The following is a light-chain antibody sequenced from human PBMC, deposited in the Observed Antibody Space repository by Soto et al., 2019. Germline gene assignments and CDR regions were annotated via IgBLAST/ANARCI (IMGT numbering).Light chain of an antibody. CDR3: QKYNSAPLIT. V-gene: IGKV3D-15*01. J-gene: IGKJ5*01. CDR2: GAS. CDR1: QSVGSD. Sequence: EIVMTQSPATLSVSPGERATLSCRASQSVGSDLAWYQQKPGQAPRLLIYGASNRATGIPDRFSGSGSGTDFTLTISSLQPEDVATYYCQKYNSAPLITFGQGTRLEIK.